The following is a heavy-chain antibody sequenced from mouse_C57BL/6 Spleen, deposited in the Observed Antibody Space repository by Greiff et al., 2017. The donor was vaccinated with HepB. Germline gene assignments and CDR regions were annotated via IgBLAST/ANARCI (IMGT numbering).Heavy chain of an antibody. V-gene: IGHV5-9*01. J-gene: IGHJ1*03. Sequence: DVKLVESGGGLVKPGGSLKLSCAASGFTFSSYTMSWVRQTPGKRLEWVATISGGGGNTYYPDSVKGRFTISRDNAKNTLYLQMSSLRSEDTALYYCARHGGGNWYFDVWGTGTTVTVSS. CDR3: ARHGGGNWYFDV. CDR1: GFTFSSYT. CDR2: ISGGGGNT.